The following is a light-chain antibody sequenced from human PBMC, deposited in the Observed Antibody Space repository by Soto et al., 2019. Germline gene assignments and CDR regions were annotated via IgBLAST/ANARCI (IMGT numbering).Light chain of an antibody. CDR3: MQALQTIT. V-gene: IGKV2-28*01. CDR2: LGS. J-gene: IGKJ5*01. CDR1: QSLLHSNGYNY. Sequence: IVMTQSPLSLPVTPGEPASISCRSSQSLLHSNGYNYLDWYLQKPGQSPQLLIYLGSNRASGVPDRFRGSGSGTYFTLKISRVEAEDVGVYYCMQALQTITFGQGTRLEIK.